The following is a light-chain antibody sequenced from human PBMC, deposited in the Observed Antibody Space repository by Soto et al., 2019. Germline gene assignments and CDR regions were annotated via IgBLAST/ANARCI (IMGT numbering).Light chain of an antibody. V-gene: IGKV3-15*01. CDR1: QSVSYN. Sequence: EIVMTQSPATLSVSPGETATLSCRASQSVSYNLAWYQQKPGQGPRLLIYGAFTRATGIPARFSGSGYGTEFTLAISSMQSEEFAVYYCQQYKNWPPLTFGGGTKVEIK. J-gene: IGKJ4*01. CDR3: QQYKNWPPLT. CDR2: GAF.